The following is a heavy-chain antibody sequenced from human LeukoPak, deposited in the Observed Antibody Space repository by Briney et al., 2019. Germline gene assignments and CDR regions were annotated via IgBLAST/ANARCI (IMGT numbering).Heavy chain of an antibody. J-gene: IGHJ4*02. CDR3: AKSPLAYCSGDTCYLYFDN. CDR1: GFTFSSYA. Sequence: GGSLRLSCAASGFTFSSYAMNWVRQAPGKGLEWVSTISGSGGSTYYADSVKGRFTISRDNSRNTMHLQMISLRAEDTAVYFCAKSPLAYCSGDTCYLYFDNWGQGTLVTVSS. D-gene: IGHD2-15*01. V-gene: IGHV3-23*01. CDR2: ISGSGGST.